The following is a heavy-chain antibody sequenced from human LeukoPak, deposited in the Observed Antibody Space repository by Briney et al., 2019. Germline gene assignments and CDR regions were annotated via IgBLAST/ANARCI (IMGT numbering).Heavy chain of an antibody. CDR3: ARESGGASLEPDFYYYYGMDV. CDR2: INAGNGNT. Sequence: GASVTVSCKASGYTFTSYAMHWVRQAPGQRLEWMGWINAGNGNTKYSQKFQGRVTITRDTSASTAYMELSSLRSEDTAVYYCARESGGASLEPDFYYYYGMDVWGQGTTVTVSS. CDR1: GYTFTSYA. D-gene: IGHD1-1*01. J-gene: IGHJ6*02. V-gene: IGHV1-3*01.